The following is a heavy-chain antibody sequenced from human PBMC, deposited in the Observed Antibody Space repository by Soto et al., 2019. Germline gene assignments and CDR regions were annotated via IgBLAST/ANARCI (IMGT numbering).Heavy chain of an antibody. CDR1: GGSISSYY. Sequence: SETLSFTCTVSGGSISSYYWSWIRQPPVKGLEWIGYIYYSGSTNYNPSLKSRVTISVDTSKNQFSLKLSSVTAADTAVYYCAGQYSFGSYGMDVWGQGTTVTVSS. CDR2: IYYSGST. CDR3: AGQYSFGSYGMDV. D-gene: IGHD5-18*01. J-gene: IGHJ6*02. V-gene: IGHV4-59*08.